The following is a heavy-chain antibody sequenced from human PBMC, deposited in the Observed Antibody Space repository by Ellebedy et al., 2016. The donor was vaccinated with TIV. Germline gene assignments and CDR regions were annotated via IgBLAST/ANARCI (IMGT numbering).Heavy chain of an antibody. CDR2: IIPMFGTT. J-gene: IGHJ1*01. CDR3: AREGREYNTPSQYFPH. CDR1: GGIFSSYA. Sequence: AASVKVSCKASGGIFSSYAISSVRQAPGQGLEWMGGIIPMFGTTNYAQNFQGRVTITADKSTTTVYMELSSLRPEDTAVYYCAREGREYNTPSQYFPHWGQGTLLTVSS. D-gene: IGHD6-6*01. V-gene: IGHV1-69*06.